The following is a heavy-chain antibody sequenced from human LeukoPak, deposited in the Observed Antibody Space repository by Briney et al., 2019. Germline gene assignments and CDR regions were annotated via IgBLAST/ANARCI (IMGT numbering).Heavy chain of an antibody. D-gene: IGHD6-13*01. J-gene: IGHJ3*02. CDR3: ARDLGSSWYFCAFDI. Sequence: GGSLRLSCAASGFTFSSYSMNWVRQAPGKGLEWVSSISSSSSYIYYADSVKGRFTISRDNAKNSLYLQMNSLRAEDTAVYYCARDLGSSWYFCAFDIWGQGTMVTVSS. V-gene: IGHV3-21*01. CDR1: GFTFSSYS. CDR2: ISSSSSYI.